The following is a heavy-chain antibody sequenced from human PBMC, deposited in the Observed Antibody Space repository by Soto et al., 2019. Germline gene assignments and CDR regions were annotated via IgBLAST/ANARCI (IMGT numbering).Heavy chain of an antibody. CDR3: AKDPDYDFWSGYYFDV. CDR1: GFTFSSYA. V-gene: IGHV3-23*01. Sequence: GGSLRLSCAASGFTFSSYAMSWVRQAPGKGLEWVSAISGSGGSTYYADSVKGRFTISRDNSKNTLYLQMNSLRAEDTAVYYCAKDPDYDFWSGYYFDVWGKGTTVTVSS. J-gene: IGHJ6*04. D-gene: IGHD3-3*01. CDR2: ISGSGGST.